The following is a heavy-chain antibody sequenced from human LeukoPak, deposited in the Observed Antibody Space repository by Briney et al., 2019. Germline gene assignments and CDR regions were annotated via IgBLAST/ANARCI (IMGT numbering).Heavy chain of an antibody. CDR3: AKDIGWSIDAFDI. CDR2: ISSSYI. D-gene: IGHD2-15*01. CDR1: GFTFSSYS. Sequence: GGSLRLSCAASGFTFSSYSMSWVRQAPGKGLEWVSSISSSYIYYSDSVKGRFTISRDNAKNSLYLQMNSLRAEDTALYYCAKDIGWSIDAFDIWGQGTMVTVSS. V-gene: IGHV3-21*04. J-gene: IGHJ3*02.